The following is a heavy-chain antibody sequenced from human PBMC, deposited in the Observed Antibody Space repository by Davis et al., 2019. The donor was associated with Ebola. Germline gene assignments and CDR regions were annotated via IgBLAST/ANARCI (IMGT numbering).Heavy chain of an antibody. V-gene: IGHV1-24*01. J-gene: IGHJ4*02. CDR1: GYTLTELS. CDR2: FDPEDGET. D-gene: IGHD6-19*01. Sequence: ASVKVSCKVSGYTLTELSMHWVRQAPGKGLEWMGDFDPEDGETNYAQKFQGRVTMTEDTSTDTAYMELSSLSSEDTAVYYSVTDRYSSGGNGAWGQGTLVTVSS. CDR3: VTDRYSSGGNGA.